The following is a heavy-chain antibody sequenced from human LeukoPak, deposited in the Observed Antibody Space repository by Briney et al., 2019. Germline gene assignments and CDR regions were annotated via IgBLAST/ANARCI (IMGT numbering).Heavy chain of an antibody. CDR1: GFTFSSYA. CDR3: AKGYLTNYYDSTGYFFDY. D-gene: IGHD3-22*01. Sequence: GGSLRLSCAASGFTFSSYAMSWVRQAPGKGLEWVSSISGGSGSTYYGDSVKGRFTISRDNSKNTLYLQMNSLRAEDTAIYYCAKGYLTNYYDSTGYFFDYWGQGTLVTVSS. CDR2: ISGGSGST. V-gene: IGHV3-23*01. J-gene: IGHJ4*02.